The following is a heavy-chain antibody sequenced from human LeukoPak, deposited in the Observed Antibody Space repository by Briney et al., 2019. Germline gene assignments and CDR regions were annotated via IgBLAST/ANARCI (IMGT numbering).Heavy chain of an antibody. CDR1: GGSISNYY. V-gene: IGHV4-59*01. Sequence: PSETLPLTCTVSGGSISNYYWSWIRQSPGKGLEWIGYVYNTGSTDYNPSLKSRATLSVDRSKNQFFLKLTYMTAADTAVYYCARSWGSSWYKDYYYGMDVWGQGTTVTVSS. J-gene: IGHJ6*02. CDR2: VYNTGST. D-gene: IGHD6-13*01. CDR3: ARSWGSSWYKDYYYGMDV.